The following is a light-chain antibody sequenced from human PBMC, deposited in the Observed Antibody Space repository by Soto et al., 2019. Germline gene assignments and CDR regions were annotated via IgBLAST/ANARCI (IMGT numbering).Light chain of an antibody. Sequence: DIQMTQSPSSLAASVGDRVTITCRASQGISDYLAWYQQKPEKDPKLLIYAAYTLQSGVPSRFSGSGSGTAFTITLSSLQPEDFATYYCQQYNTDTNTFGNGNKLEIK. CDR1: QGISDY. J-gene: IGKJ2*01. V-gene: IGKV1-27*01. CDR2: AAY. CDR3: QQYNTDTNT.